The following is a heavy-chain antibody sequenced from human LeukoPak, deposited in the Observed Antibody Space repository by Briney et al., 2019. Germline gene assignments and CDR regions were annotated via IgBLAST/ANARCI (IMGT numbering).Heavy chain of an antibody. D-gene: IGHD1-26*01. CDR2: INHSGST. CDR3: ARELSGSYQFGYYYYMDV. Sequence: PSETLSLTCAVYGGSFSGYYWSWIRQPPGKGLEWIGEINHSGSTNYNPSLKSRVTISVDTSKNQFSLKLSSVTAADTAVYYCARELSGSYQFGYYYYMDVWGKGTTVTVSS. CDR1: GGSFSGYY. J-gene: IGHJ6*03. V-gene: IGHV4-34*01.